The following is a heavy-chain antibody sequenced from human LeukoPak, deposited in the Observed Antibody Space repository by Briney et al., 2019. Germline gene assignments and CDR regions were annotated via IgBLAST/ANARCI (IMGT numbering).Heavy chain of an antibody. CDR2: IRGTDTNT. D-gene: IGHD3-10*01. Sequence: GGSLRLSCAASGFTFGSFTMSWVRQPPGKSLEWVSAIRGTDTNTYYADSVRGRFTISRDNSNNTLFLQMNGLRAEDTAVYYCAKAGFYYGSGNMSPLGIGYFTMDVWGQGTTVTVSS. J-gene: IGHJ6*02. V-gene: IGHV3-23*01. CDR1: GFTFGSFT. CDR3: AKAGFYYGSGNMSPLGIGYFTMDV.